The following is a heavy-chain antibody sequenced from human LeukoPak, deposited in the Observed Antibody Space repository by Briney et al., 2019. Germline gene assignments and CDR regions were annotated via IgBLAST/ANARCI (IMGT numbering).Heavy chain of an antibody. Sequence: GGSLRLSRAASGFTFSSYAMSWVRQAPGKGLEWVSAISGSGGSTYYADSVKGRFSISRDNSKNTLYLQMNSLRAEDAAVYYCAKVRGVTIYYYYGMDVWGKGTTVTVSS. D-gene: IGHD3-10*01. V-gene: IGHV3-23*01. J-gene: IGHJ6*04. CDR1: GFTFSSYA. CDR2: ISGSGGST. CDR3: AKVRGVTIYYYYGMDV.